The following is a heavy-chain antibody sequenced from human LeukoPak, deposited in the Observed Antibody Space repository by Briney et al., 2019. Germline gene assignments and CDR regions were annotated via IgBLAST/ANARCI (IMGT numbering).Heavy chain of an antibody. V-gene: IGHV4-31*03. J-gene: IGHJ5*02. CDR1: GGSISSGGYY. D-gene: IGHD3-10*01. CDR2: IYYSGST. Sequence: PSETLSLTCTVSGGSISSGGYYWSWIRQHPGKGLEWIGYIYYSGSTYYNPSLKSRVTISVDTSKNQFSLKLSSVTAADTAVYYCARTKGYYYGSGSYRLNQQYNWFDPWGQGTLVTVSS. CDR3: ARTKGYYYGSGSYRLNQQYNWFDP.